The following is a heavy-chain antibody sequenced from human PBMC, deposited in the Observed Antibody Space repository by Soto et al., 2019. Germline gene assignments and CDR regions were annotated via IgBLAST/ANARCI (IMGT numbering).Heavy chain of an antibody. J-gene: IGHJ6*02. CDR2: ISSSSFSI. CDR3: ARNESANIYGMDV. CDR1: GFTFSSYS. Sequence: EVQLVESGGGLVKPGGSLRLSCAASGFTFSSYSMNWVRQAPGKGLEWVSSISSSSFSINYADSVKGRFSISRDNAQNSLHLQRNNLRAEDTAVYDCARNESANIYGMDVWGQGTTVTVSS. V-gene: IGHV3-21*01.